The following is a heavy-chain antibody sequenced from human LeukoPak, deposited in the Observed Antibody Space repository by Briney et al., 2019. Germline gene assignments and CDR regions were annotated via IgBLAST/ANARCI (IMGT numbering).Heavy chain of an antibody. Sequence: KSSETLSLTCTVSGGSISSSSYYWGWIRQPPGKGLEWIGYIFYSGSTNYNPSLKSRVTISVDTSKNQFSPKLSSVTAADTAVYYCARSSGWNDAFDIWGQGTMVTVSS. V-gene: IGHV4-61*05. CDR1: GGSISSSSYY. CDR3: ARSSGWNDAFDI. D-gene: IGHD6-19*01. J-gene: IGHJ3*02. CDR2: IFYSGST.